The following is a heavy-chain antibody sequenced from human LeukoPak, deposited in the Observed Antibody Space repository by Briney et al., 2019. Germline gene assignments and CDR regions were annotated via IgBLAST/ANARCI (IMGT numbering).Heavy chain of an antibody. Sequence: SETLSLTCTVSGGSISSSSYYWGWIRQPPGKGLEWIGSTYYSGSTYYNPSLKSRVTISVDTSKNQFSLKLSSVTAADTAVYYCARHVARSKIPYYYGSGSFDYWGQGTLVTVSS. CDR2: TYYSGST. D-gene: IGHD3-10*01. V-gene: IGHV4-39*01. CDR3: ARHVARSKIPYYYGSGSFDY. J-gene: IGHJ4*02. CDR1: GGSISSSSYY.